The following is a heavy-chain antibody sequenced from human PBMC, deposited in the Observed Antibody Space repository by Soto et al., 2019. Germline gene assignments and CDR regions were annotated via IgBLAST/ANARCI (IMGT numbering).Heavy chain of an antibody. Sequence: SETLSLTCTVSGGSISSGGYYWSWIRRHPGKGLEWIGYIYYSGSTYYNPSLKSRVTISVDTSKNQFSLKLSSVTAADTAVYYCARDSKLELRPYYYYGMDVWGQGTTVTVSS. CDR1: GGSISSGGYY. J-gene: IGHJ6*02. CDR2: IYYSGST. CDR3: ARDSKLELRPYYYYGMDV. V-gene: IGHV4-31*03. D-gene: IGHD1-7*01.